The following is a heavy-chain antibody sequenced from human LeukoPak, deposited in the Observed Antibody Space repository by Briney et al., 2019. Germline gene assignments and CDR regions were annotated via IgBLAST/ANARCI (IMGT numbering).Heavy chain of an antibody. J-gene: IGHJ4*02. CDR1: GFTFDDYA. V-gene: IGHV3-9*01. CDR3: ARWRSQQSEFDL. Sequence: PGGSLRLSCAASGFTFDDYAMHWVRQAPGKGLEWVSGISWNSGSIGYADSVEGRFAISRDNAKNSLYLQMNSLRAEDTAIYYCARWRSQQSEFDLWGQGTLATISS. D-gene: IGHD2-15*01. CDR2: ISWNSGSI.